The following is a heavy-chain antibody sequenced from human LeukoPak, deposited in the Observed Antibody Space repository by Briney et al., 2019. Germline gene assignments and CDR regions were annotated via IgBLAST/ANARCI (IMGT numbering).Heavy chain of an antibody. J-gene: IGHJ6*02. CDR3: ARAPFYYYGMDV. CDR2: ISYDGSNK. Sequence: GGSLRLSCAASGFTFSSYAMHWVRQAPGKGLEWVAVISYDGSNKYYADSVKGRFTISRDNSKNTLYLQMNSLRAEDTAVYYCARAPFYYYGMDVWGQGTTVTVSS. V-gene: IGHV3-30*04. CDR1: GFTFSSYA.